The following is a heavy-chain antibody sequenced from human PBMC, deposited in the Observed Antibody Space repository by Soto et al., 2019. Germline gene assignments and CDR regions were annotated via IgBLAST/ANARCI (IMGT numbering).Heavy chain of an antibody. V-gene: IGHV3-30*18. CDR2: ISYDGSNK. J-gene: IGHJ5*02. CDR3: AKPADPAQLVTNWFDP. CDR1: GFTFSSYG. D-gene: IGHD6-13*01. Sequence: GGSLRLSCAASGFTFSSYGMHWVRQAPGKGLEWVAVISYDGSNKYYADSVKGRFTISRDNSKNTLYLQMNSLRAEDTAVYYCAKPADPAQLVTNWFDPWGQGTLVTVSS.